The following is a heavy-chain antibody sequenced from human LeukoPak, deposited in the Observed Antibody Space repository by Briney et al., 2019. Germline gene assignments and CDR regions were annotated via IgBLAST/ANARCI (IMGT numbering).Heavy chain of an antibody. D-gene: IGHD3-3*01. J-gene: IGHJ3*02. Sequence: PSETLSLTCTVSGGSISSSSYYWGWIRQPPGKGLEWIGGIYYSGSTYYNPSLKSRVTISVDTSKNQFSLKLSSVTATDTAVYYCANNVLRFLEWLHDAFDIWGQGTMVTVSS. V-gene: IGHV4-39*01. CDR1: GGSISSSSYY. CDR2: IYYSGST. CDR3: ANNVLRFLEWLHDAFDI.